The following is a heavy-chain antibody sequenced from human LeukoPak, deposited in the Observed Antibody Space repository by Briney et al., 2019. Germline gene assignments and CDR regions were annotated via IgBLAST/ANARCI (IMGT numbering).Heavy chain of an antibody. J-gene: IGHJ4*02. CDR2: IKEDGREK. V-gene: IGHV3-7*01. CDR1: GFTFSSYA. CDR3: ARGGRPDY. D-gene: IGHD3-10*01. Sequence: GGSLRLSCAASGFTFSSYAMSWVRQAPGKGLECVANIKEDGREKYYVDSVKGRFTISRDNAKNSLYLQMSSLRAEDTAVYYCARGGRPDYWGQGTLVTVSS.